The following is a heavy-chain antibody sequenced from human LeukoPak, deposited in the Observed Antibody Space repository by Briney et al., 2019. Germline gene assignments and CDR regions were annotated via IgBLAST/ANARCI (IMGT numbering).Heavy chain of an antibody. CDR2: ISYDGSNK. CDR3: ARDGGSTALFVTYYYYYYGMAV. D-gene: IGHD2-21*01. Sequence: PGGSLRLSCAASGFTFSSYAMHWVRQAPGKGLEWVAVISYDGSNKYYADSVKGRFTISRDNSKNTLYLQMNSLRAEDTAVYYCARDGGSTALFVTYYYYYYGMAVWGQGTTVTVSS. J-gene: IGHJ6*02. V-gene: IGHV3-30*04. CDR1: GFTFSSYA.